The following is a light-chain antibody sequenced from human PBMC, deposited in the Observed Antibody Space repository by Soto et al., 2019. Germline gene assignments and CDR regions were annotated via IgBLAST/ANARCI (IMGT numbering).Light chain of an antibody. CDR3: GTWDTSLSVVV. CDR2: DNN. CDR1: KSSLGNNY. J-gene: IGLJ2*01. V-gene: IGLV1-51*01. Sequence: QSVLTQPPSVSAAPGQRVTISCSGSKSSLGNNYVSWYQQLPGTAPKLLIYDNNNRASVIPDRFAGSKSGTSATLGITGLQTGDEADYYCGTWDTSLSVVVFGGGTKLTVL.